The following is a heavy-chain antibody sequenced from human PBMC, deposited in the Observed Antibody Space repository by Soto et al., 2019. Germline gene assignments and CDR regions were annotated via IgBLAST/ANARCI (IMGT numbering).Heavy chain of an antibody. CDR1: GGTFGTYG. J-gene: IGHJ6*02. V-gene: IGHV1-69*14. CDR3: ATSVTAGTYYNSGRCV. Sequence: QVHLVQSGAEVKKHGSSVNISCKASGGTFGTYGLNWVRQFPGQGLEWMGGIIPASDTENYAQKFQGRVTITADKATNIAHMQMDSLTSDDTAVYYCATSVTAGTYYNSGRCVWGQGTTVTVS. CDR2: IIPASDTE. D-gene: IGHD1-1*01.